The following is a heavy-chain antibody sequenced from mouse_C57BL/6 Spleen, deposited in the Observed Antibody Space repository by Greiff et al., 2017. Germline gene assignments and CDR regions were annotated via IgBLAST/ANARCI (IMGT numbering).Heavy chain of an antibody. CDR2: IYPGDGDT. V-gene: IGHV1-82*01. Sequence: QVQLQQSGPELVKPGASVKISCKASGYAFSSSWMNWVKQRPGKGLEWIGRIYPGDGDTNYNGKFKGKATLTADKSSSTAYMQLSSLTSEDSAVYFCARSEYYGSSYDAMDYWGQGTSGTVSS. D-gene: IGHD1-1*01. CDR1: GYAFSSSW. CDR3: ARSEYYGSSYDAMDY. J-gene: IGHJ4*01.